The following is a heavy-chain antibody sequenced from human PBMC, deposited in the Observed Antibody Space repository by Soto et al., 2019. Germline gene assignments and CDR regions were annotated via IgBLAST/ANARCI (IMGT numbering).Heavy chain of an antibody. CDR1: GFTFSSYW. J-gene: IGHJ6*02. CDR3: ARRYDFWSGYYTRYYYYYGMDV. V-gene: IGHV3-7*03. Sequence: GGSLRLSCAASGFTFSSYWMSWVRQAPGKGLEWVANIKQDGSEKYYVDSVKGRFTISRDNAKNSLYLQMNSLRAEDTAVYYCARRYDFWSGYYTRYYYYYGMDVWGQRTTVTVSS. D-gene: IGHD3-3*01. CDR2: IKQDGSEK.